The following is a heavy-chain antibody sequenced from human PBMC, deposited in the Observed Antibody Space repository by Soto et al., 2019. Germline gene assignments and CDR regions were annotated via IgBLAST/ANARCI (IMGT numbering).Heavy chain of an antibody. D-gene: IGHD2-2*01. J-gene: IGHJ5*02. CDR2: ISSNGGGT. CDR3: VKDLKGIVVVSAAIPNWFDP. V-gene: IGHV3-64D*06. CDR1: GFTFSSYA. Sequence: GGSLRLSCSASGFTFSSYAMHWVRQAPGKGLEYVSAISSNGGGTFYADSVKGRFTISRDNSKNTLHLQMNSLRPEDTAVYYCVKDLKGIVVVSAAIPNWFDPWGQGTLVTVSP.